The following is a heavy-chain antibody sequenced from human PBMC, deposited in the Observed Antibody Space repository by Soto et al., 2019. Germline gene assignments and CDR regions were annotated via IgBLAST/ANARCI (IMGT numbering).Heavy chain of an antibody. V-gene: IGHV1-8*01. Sequence: QVRLWQSGVEVKKLGASVKVSCRASGSPFTGYDINWVRQATGPGLEWMGWMKPNSGNTGIAQKFQGRVTTTRNTSISTAYMELSSMRSEDTAVYYCASAFGSGSDAFDIWGQGTMVTVSS. CDR2: MKPNSGNT. CDR1: GSPFTGYD. CDR3: ASAFGSGSDAFDI. J-gene: IGHJ3*02. D-gene: IGHD3-10*01.